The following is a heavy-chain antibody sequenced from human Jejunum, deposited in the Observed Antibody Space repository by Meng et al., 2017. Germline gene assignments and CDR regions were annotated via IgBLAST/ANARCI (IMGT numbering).Heavy chain of an antibody. D-gene: IGHD6-19*01. CDR3: ARMGRLQWLVDGPQGMDV. CDR2: ISSTGTTI. V-gene: IGHV3-48*03. J-gene: IGHJ6*02. Sequence: GESLKISCAGSGFTFSTYEMNWVRQAPGKGLEWVSYISSTGTTIYYADSVKGRFTISSDNAKNSLYLQMNSLRADDTAVYDCARMGRLQWLVDGPQGMDVWGRGTTVTVSS. CDR1: GFTFSTYE.